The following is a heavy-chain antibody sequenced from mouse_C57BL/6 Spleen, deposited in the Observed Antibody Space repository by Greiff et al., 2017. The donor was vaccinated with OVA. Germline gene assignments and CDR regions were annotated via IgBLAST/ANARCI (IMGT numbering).Heavy chain of an antibody. V-gene: IGHV5-17*01. J-gene: IGHJ4*01. CDR1: GFTFSDYG. CDR2: ISSGSSTI. D-gene: IGHD3-2*02. Sequence: EVQLQQSGGGLVKPGGSLKLSCAASGFTFSDYGMHWVRQAPEKGLEWVAYISSGSSTIYYADTVKGRFTISRDNAKNTLFLQMTSLRSEDTAMYYCARGSSGYYAMDYWGQGTSVTVSS. CDR3: ARGSSGYYAMDY.